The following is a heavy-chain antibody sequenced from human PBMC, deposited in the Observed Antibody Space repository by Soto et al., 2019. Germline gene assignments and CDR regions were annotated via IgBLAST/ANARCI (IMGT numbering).Heavy chain of an antibody. J-gene: IGHJ6*02. Sequence: ELQLVESGGGLVQPGGSLRLSCAASGFTFSTYSMNWVRQAPGKGLEWISYITTSSSTIYYADSVKGRFTISRDNAKNSLYLQMNSLRVEDTAVYYCARRAVWGQGTTVTVS. CDR2: ITTSSSTI. CDR3: ARRAV. CDR1: GFTFSTYS. V-gene: IGHV3-48*01.